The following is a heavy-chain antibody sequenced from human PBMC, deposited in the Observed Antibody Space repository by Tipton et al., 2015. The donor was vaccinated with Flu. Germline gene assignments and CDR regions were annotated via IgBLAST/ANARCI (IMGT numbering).Heavy chain of an antibody. V-gene: IGHV3-23*01. CDR2: IIGSGGVT. D-gene: IGHD1-1*01. Sequence: SLRLSCAASGFNFSSHTMNWVRQAPGKGLEWVSGIIGSGGVTYYADSVKGRFTISRDNSKNMLYLQVNSLTAEDTAKYYCANALQDQLLDRPYNFYYGMDVWGQGTTVTVSS. J-gene: IGHJ6*02. CDR1: GFNFSSHT. CDR3: ANALQDQLLDRPYNFYYGMDV.